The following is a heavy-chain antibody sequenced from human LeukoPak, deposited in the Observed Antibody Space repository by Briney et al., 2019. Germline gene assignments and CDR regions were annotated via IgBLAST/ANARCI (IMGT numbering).Heavy chain of an antibody. CDR3: AREAII. CDR2: FYYSGST. V-gene: IGHV4-30-4*01. Sequence: PSETLSLTCAVYGGSFSGYYWSWIRQPPGKGLEWIGHFYYSGSTYYNPSLKSRVTISVDTSKNQFSLKLSSVTAADTAVYYCAREAIIWGQGTLVTVSS. CDR1: GGSFSGYY. D-gene: IGHD3-10*01. J-gene: IGHJ4*02.